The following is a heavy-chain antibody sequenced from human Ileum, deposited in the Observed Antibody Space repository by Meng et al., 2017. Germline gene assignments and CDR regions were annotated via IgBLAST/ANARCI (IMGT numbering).Heavy chain of an antibody. D-gene: IGHD3-10*01. CDR3: ARGTPGRSYSDY. Sequence: QVQPVQPGPEVKKPGASVKVSGKASDYTFTGYGVSWVRQAPGQGLEWMAWLGAHDGDTSHAPKFQGRVTVSADRPTATAYMELRSLRSDDTAVYYCARGTPGRSYSDYWGQGTLVTVSS. CDR2: LGAHDGDT. CDR1: DYTFTGYG. J-gene: IGHJ4*02. V-gene: IGHV1-18*01.